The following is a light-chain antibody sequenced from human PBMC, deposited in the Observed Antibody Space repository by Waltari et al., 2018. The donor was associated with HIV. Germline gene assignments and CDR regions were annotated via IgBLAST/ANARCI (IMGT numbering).Light chain of an antibody. V-gene: IGLV1-44*01. CDR3: AAWDDSLDGPV. J-gene: IGLJ2*01. CDR1: SSNIGRPA. Sequence: VLTQPPSASGTTGQRVIISCSGSSSNIGRPAVTWYQHLPGATPTLLIFGKNRRSSGVPDRCAGSKSATSASLAISGLRSVDEADYSCAAWDDSLDGPVFGGGTKLTVL. CDR2: GKN.